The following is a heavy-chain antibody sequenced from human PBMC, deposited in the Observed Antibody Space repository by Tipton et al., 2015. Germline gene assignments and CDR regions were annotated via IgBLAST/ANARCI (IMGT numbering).Heavy chain of an antibody. CDR2: ISYSGSS. J-gene: IGHJ4*02. V-gene: IGHV4-61*01. CDR3: ARHKDSGTYPMDC. Sequence: TLSLTCSVSGGSVSSANYYWSWIRQPPGKGLEWMGYISYSGSSNYNPSLKSRISMSVDTSKNQISLKMTSVTAADTAFYYCARHKDSGTYPMDCWGQGTLVTVSS. D-gene: IGHD3-10*01. CDR1: GGSVSSANYY.